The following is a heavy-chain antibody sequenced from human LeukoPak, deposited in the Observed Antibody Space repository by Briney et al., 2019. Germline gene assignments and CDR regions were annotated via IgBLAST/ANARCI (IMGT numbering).Heavy chain of an antibody. CDR1: GGTFSSCA. D-gene: IGHD2-2*01. CDR3: ARTIVVVPADRRPAHYYYYYMDV. Sequence: ASVKVSCKASGGTFSSCAISWVRQAPGQGLEWMGGIIPIFGTANYAQKFQGRVTITTDESTSTAYMELSSLRSEDTAVYYCARTIVVVPADRRPAHYYYYYMDVWGKGTTVTVSS. V-gene: IGHV1-69*05. J-gene: IGHJ6*03. CDR2: IIPIFGTA.